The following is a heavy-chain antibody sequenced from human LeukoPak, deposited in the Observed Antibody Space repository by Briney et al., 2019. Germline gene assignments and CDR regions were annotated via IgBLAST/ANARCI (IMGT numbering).Heavy chain of an antibody. J-gene: IGHJ4*02. V-gene: IGHV1-8*01. CDR1: GYTFTSYD. CDR2: MNPNSDNT. Sequence: VASVKVSCKASGYTFTSYDINWVRQATGQGLEWMGWMNPNSDNTGYAQKFQGRVIMTRNTSISTAYMELSSLRSEDTAVYYCARDYYDYVWGSYRYTFDYWGQGTLVTVSS. CDR3: ARDYYDYVWGSYRYTFDY. D-gene: IGHD3-16*02.